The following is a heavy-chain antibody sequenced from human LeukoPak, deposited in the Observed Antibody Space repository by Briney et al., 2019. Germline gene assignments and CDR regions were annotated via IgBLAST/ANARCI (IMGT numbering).Heavy chain of an antibody. Sequence: GASVNVSCMASGYTFTSYGFSWVRQAPGQGLEWMGWISAYNGNTNYAQKLQGRVIMTTDTSTSTAYMELRSLRSDDTAVYYCARDEGYYYDSSGYLIDPWGQGTLVTVSS. J-gene: IGHJ5*02. CDR3: ARDEGYYYDSSGYLIDP. V-gene: IGHV1-18*01. D-gene: IGHD3-22*01. CDR1: GYTFTSYG. CDR2: ISAYNGNT.